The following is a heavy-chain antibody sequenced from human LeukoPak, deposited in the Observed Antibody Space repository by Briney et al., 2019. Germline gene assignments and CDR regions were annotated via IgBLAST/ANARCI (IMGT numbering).Heavy chain of an antibody. CDR1: GFTFSDYY. D-gene: IGHD1-26*01. CDR2: ISGSGGST. V-gene: IGHV3-23*01. Sequence: GGSLRLSCAASGFTFSDYYMSWIRQAPGKGLEWVSAISGSGGSTYYADSVKGRFTISRDNSKNTLYLQMNSLRAEDTAVYYCAVTSGAATANWFDPWGQGTLVTVSS. CDR3: AVTSGAATANWFDP. J-gene: IGHJ5*02.